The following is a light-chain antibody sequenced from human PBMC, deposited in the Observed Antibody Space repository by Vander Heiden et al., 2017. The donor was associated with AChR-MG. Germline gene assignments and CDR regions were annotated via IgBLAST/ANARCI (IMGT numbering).Light chain of an antibody. CDR1: SSQVGSYNL. CDR3: CSYAGSSTWV. V-gene: IGLV2-23*01. CDR2: EGS. J-gene: IGLJ3*02. Sequence: QSAPTQPASVSGSPGQSTTISCTGTSSQVGSYNLISWNQQHPSKAPKLMIYEGSKRPSGVSNRFSGSKSGNTASLTISGLQSEDEADYYCCSYAGSSTWVFGGGTKLTVL.